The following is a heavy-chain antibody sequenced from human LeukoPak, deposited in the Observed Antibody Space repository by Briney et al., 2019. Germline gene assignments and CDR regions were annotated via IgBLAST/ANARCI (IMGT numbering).Heavy chain of an antibody. Sequence: ASVKVSCKASGGTFSSYAISWVRQAPGQGLEWMGRIIPILGIANYAQKFQGRVTITVDKSTSTAYMELSSLRSEDTAVYYCARDHYDSSGYRFDYWGQGTLVTVSS. CDR2: IIPILGIA. D-gene: IGHD3-22*01. CDR1: GGTFSSYA. CDR3: ARDHYDSSGYRFDY. V-gene: IGHV1-69*04. J-gene: IGHJ4*02.